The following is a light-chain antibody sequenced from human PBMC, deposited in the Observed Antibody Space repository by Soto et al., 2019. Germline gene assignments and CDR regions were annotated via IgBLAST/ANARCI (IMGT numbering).Light chain of an antibody. Sequence: DSPVTQSSSTXXATXKYXXXTTFRASQSISSWLAWYQQKPGKAPKLLIYDASSLESGVPSRFSGSGSGTEFTLTISSLQPDDFATYYCQQYNSYWTFGQGTKVDI. CDR2: DAS. J-gene: IGKJ1*01. V-gene: IGKV1-5*01. CDR3: QQYNSYWT. CDR1: QSISSW.